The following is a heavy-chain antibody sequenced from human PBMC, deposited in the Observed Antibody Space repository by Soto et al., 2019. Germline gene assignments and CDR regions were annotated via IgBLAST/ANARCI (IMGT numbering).Heavy chain of an antibody. CDR2: ISPYTGNT. CDR3: AGAGLGGGVATIP. J-gene: IGHJ5*02. Sequence: QVQLVQSGAEVKKPGASVRVSCKASGYSFIDYGISWVRQAPGQGLEWMGWISPYTGNTNYAQSLQGRVILTTDTSTTTAYMELRSLGSDDPDVYYCAGAGLGGGVATIPGGQGTLVTVSS. D-gene: IGHD5-12*01. V-gene: IGHV1-18*01. CDR1: GYSFIDYG.